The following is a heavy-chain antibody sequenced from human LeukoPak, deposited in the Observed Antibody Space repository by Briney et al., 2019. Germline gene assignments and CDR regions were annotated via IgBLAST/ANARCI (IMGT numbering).Heavy chain of an antibody. Sequence: PGGSLRLSCAASGFTFSSYAMSWVRQAPGKGLEWVSVISGSGDSIDYADSVKGRFTISRDKSRNTLDLQMNSLRAEDTALYYCAKGFRPHSGYDSTWVSSYYYYGMDVWGQGTTVTVSS. J-gene: IGHJ6*02. D-gene: IGHD5-12*01. CDR3: AKGFRPHSGYDSTWVSSYYYYGMDV. CDR2: ISGSGDSI. CDR1: GFTFSSYA. V-gene: IGHV3-23*01.